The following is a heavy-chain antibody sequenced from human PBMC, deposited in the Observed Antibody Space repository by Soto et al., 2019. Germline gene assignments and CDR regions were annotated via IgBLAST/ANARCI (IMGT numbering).Heavy chain of an antibody. CDR2: INDSGST. CDR1: GFSLSTSGMC. D-gene: IGHD1-26*01. CDR3: ARYTGTYFVY. Sequence: SGPTLVNPTQTLTLTCTFSGFSLSTSGMCVSWIRQPPGRGLEWIGFINDSGSTSYNPSLKSRVTISVDTSKNQFSLKLYSVTAADTAVYYCARYTGTYFVYWGQGTLVTVSS. V-gene: IGHV4-61*08. J-gene: IGHJ4*02.